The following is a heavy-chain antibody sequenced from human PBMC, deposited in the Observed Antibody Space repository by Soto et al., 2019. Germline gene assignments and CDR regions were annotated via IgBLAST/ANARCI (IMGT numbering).Heavy chain of an antibody. CDR3: ARGAGSGSYRGYYYYGMDV. D-gene: IGHD3-10*01. Sequence: QVQLVQSGAEVKKPGSSVKVSCTASGGTFSSYAISWVRQAPGQGLEWMGGIIPIFGTANYAQKFQGRVTITADESTSTAYMELSSLRSEDTAVYYCARGAGSGSYRGYYYYGMDVWGQGTTVTVSS. CDR2: IIPIFGTA. V-gene: IGHV1-69*01. J-gene: IGHJ6*02. CDR1: GGTFSSYA.